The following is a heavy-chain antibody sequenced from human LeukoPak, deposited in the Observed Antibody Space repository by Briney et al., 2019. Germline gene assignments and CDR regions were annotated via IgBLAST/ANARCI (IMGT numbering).Heavy chain of an antibody. V-gene: IGHV3-23*01. CDR3: AKAPVSSNYGLNWFDS. Sequence: GGSLRVSCAASGFTFGAYAMTWVRQAPGKGLEWVSSISGSGAKTHYADSVQGRFTMSRDNAQNTLSLQMNSLRAEDTAVYYCAKAPVSSNYGLNWFDSWGQGTLVTVSS. CDR2: ISGSGAKT. D-gene: IGHD4-11*01. J-gene: IGHJ5*01. CDR1: GFTFGAYA.